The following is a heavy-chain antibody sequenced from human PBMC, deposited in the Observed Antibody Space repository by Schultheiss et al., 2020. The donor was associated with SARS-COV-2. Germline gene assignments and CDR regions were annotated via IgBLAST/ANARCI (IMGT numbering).Heavy chain of an antibody. Sequence: GGSLRLSCAASGFTFSDYYMSWIRQAPGKGLEWVSYISSSSRYTNFADSVKGRFTISRDNAKNSLYLQMNSLRAEDTAVYYSARRRTVVYAIDWGQGTLVTVPQ. D-gene: IGHD2-8*02. CDR3: ARRRTVVYAID. V-gene: IGHV3-11*03. CDR2: ISSSSRYT. CDR1: GFTFSDYY. J-gene: IGHJ4*02.